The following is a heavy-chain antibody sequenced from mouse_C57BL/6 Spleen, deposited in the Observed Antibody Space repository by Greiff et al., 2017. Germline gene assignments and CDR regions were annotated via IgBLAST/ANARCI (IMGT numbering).Heavy chain of an antibody. D-gene: IGHD2-4*01. CDR2: IDPSDSET. V-gene: IGHV1-52*01. CDR1: GYTFTSYW. Sequence: QVQLQQPGAELVRPGSSVKLSCKASGYTFTSYWMHWVKQRPIQGLEWIGNIDPSDSETHYNQKFKDKATLTVDKSSSTAYMQLSSLTSEDSAVYYCARKGDDYDFDYYAMDYWGQGTSVTVSS. J-gene: IGHJ4*01. CDR3: ARKGDDYDFDYYAMDY.